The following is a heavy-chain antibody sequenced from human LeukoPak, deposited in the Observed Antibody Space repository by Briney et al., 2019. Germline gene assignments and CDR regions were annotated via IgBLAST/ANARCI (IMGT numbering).Heavy chain of an antibody. D-gene: IGHD3-16*01. V-gene: IGHV4-4*02. Sequence: SETLSLTCAVSGGSISSSNWWSWVRQPPGKRLEWIGEIYHSGSTNYNPSLKSRVTISVDKSKNQFSLKLSSVTAADTAVYYCASRTPFRYYFDYWGQGTLVTVST. CDR2: IYHSGST. J-gene: IGHJ4*02. CDR1: GGSISSSNW. CDR3: ASRTPFRYYFDY.